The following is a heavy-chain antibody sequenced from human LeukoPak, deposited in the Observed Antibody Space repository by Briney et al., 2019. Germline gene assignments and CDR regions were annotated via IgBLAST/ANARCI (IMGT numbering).Heavy chain of an antibody. CDR2: IRYDGSNK. CDR1: GFTFSSYG. Sequence: GGSLRLSCAASGFTFSSYGMHWVRQAPGKGLEWVACIRYDGSNKYYADSVKGRFTISRDNSKNTLYLQMNSLRAEDTAVYYCAKGLYYYDSSGYPEYQNWGQGTLVTVSS. J-gene: IGHJ4*02. V-gene: IGHV3-30*02. CDR3: AKGLYYYDSSGYPEYQN. D-gene: IGHD3-22*01.